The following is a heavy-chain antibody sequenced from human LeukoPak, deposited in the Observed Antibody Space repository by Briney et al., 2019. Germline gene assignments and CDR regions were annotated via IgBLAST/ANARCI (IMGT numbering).Heavy chain of an antibody. CDR1: GFTFRSYG. CDR2: MSYDGSNE. J-gene: IGHJ4*02. V-gene: IGHV3-30*18. CDR3: AKGYHLYSPGVFCDS. Sequence: GGPLRLSCAASGFTFRSYGMHWVRQAPGKGLEWVAVMSYDGSNEYYADSVKGRFTISRDNSKNTLYLQMNSLRAEDTAVYYCAKGYHLYSPGVFCDSWGQGTLVTVSS. D-gene: IGHD3-16*01.